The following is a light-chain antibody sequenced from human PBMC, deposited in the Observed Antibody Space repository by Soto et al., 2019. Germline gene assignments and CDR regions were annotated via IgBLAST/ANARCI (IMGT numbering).Light chain of an antibody. J-gene: IGKJ4*01. CDR2: GAS. V-gene: IGKV3-15*01. CDR1: QSVGSN. CDR3: HQSNSWPLT. Sequence: IVMTQSPATLSVSPGERVTLSCRASQSVGSNLAWYQQKPGQAPRLFVYGASTRATGIPARFSGSGSGTEFTLTISSLQSEDLAAYYCHQSNSWPLTFGGGNKVDIE.